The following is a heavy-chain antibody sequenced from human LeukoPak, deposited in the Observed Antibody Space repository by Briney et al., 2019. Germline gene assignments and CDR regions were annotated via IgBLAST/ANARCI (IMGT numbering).Heavy chain of an antibody. V-gene: IGHV4-38-2*02. D-gene: IGHD2-15*01. CDR1: GYSISSGYY. CDR2: IYHTGAT. CDR3: ARLDYCSGGNCYYIY. Sequence: PSETLSLTCTVSGYSISSGYYWGWIRQPPGKGLEWIGSIYHTGATYYNPSLKSRVAISVDTSKNQFSLKLSSVTAADTAVYYCARLDYCSGGNCYYIYWGQGTLVTVSS. J-gene: IGHJ4*02.